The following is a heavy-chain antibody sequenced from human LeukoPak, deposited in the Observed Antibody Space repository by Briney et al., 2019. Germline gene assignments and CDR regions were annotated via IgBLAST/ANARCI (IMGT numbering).Heavy chain of an antibody. CDR2: IIPILGIA. Sequence: GSSVKVSCKASGGTFSSYAISWVRQAPGQGLEWMGRIIPILGIANYAQKFQGRVTITADKSTSTAYMELSSLRSEDTAVYYCAREGLYYDILTGSRRAFDIWGQGTMVTVSS. CDR1: GGTFSSYA. CDR3: AREGLYYDILTGSRRAFDI. J-gene: IGHJ3*02. V-gene: IGHV1-69*04. D-gene: IGHD3-9*01.